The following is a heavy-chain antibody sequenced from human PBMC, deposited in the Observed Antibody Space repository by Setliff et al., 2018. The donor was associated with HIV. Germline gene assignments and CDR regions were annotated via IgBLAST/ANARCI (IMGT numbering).Heavy chain of an antibody. CDR2: VNSGSGST. Sequence: ASVTVSCKASGYTFINFYLHWVRLAPGQGLEWMGMVNSGSGSTVFAQKFQGRVTMTTDTSTNTVYLELTSLRSEDTAVYFCARRVSCATSGYSLGYWGQGTLVTVSS. V-gene: IGHV1-46*01. D-gene: IGHD5-12*01. CDR3: ARRVSCATSGYSLGY. J-gene: IGHJ4*02. CDR1: GYTFINFY.